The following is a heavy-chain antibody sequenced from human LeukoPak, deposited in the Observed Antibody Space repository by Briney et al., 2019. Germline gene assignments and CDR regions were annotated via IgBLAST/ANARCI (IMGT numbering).Heavy chain of an antibody. J-gene: IGHJ6*03. Sequence: GGSLRLSCAASGFTFDDYAMHWVRQAPGKGLEWVSGISWNSGSIGYADSVKGRFTISRDTSKNTVYLQMNSLRGEDTAVYYCAKVVAYYYMDVWGKGTTVTVSS. D-gene: IGHD5-12*01. CDR1: GFTFDDYA. CDR3: AKVVAYYYMDV. CDR2: ISWNSGSI. V-gene: IGHV3-9*01.